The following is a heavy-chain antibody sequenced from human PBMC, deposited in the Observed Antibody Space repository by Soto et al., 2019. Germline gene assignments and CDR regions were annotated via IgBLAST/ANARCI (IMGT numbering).Heavy chain of an antibody. D-gene: IGHD1-26*01. Sequence: SETLSVTCTLSGGSVSVYYWSWIRQSTGQGLDWIGYIYASGSPYYNPSLRSRVTISADTSKNQISLKLTSPTAADTAVYYCARGVGSSPPQYWGRGTLVTVSS. CDR2: IYASGSP. V-gene: IGHV4-59*02. CDR1: GGSVSVYY. J-gene: IGHJ4*02. CDR3: ARGVGSSPPQY.